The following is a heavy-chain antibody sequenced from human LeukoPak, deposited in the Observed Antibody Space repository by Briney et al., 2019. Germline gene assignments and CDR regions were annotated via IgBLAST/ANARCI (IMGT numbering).Heavy chain of an antibody. J-gene: IGHJ4*02. D-gene: IGHD3-3*01. Sequence: GGSLRLSCAASGFTFSRSAMSWVRQAPGKGPEWVSTISGSGETTFYADPAKGRFTISRDNSKNTLYLQMNSLRAEDTAVYYCVKDANFGVVLSYVDYWGQGTLVTVSS. V-gene: IGHV3-23*01. CDR1: GFTFSRSA. CDR2: ISGSGETT. CDR3: VKDANFGVVLSYVDY.